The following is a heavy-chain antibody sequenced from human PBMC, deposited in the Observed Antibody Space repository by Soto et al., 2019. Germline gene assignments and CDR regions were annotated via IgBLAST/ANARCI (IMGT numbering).Heavy chain of an antibody. CDR2: MNPNSGNT. V-gene: IGHV1-8*01. J-gene: IGHJ4*02. CDR3: AKDDGYSSGWVPSY. Sequence: ASVKVSCKASGYTFTSYDINWVRQATGQGLEWMGWMNPNSGNTGYAQKFQGRVTMTRNTSISTAYMELSSLRSEDTAVYYCAKDDGYSSGWVPSYWGQGPLVPASS. D-gene: IGHD6-19*01. CDR1: GYTFTSYD.